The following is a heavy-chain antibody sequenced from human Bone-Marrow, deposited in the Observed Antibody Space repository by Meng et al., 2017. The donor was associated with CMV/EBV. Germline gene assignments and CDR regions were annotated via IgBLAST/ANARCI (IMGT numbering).Heavy chain of an antibody. J-gene: IGHJ6*02. CDR2: IYYSGST. D-gene: IGHD6-25*01. V-gene: IGHV4-59*01. Sequence: SETLSLTCTVSGGSISSYYWSWIRQPPGKGLEWIGYIYYSGSTNYNPSLKSRVTISVDTSKNQFSLKLSSVTAADTAVYYCARGYMVAAYGMDVWGQGTTVTVSS. CDR1: GGSISSYY. CDR3: ARGYMVAAYGMDV.